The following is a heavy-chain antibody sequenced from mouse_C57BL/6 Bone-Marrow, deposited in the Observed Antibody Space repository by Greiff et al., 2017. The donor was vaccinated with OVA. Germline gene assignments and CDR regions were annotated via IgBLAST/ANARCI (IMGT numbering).Heavy chain of an antibody. V-gene: IGHV2-4*01. CDR2: LWSGGST. CDR3: PKAHAGPMDR. J-gene: IGHJ4*01. D-gene: IGHD3-1*01. Sequence: VLLVQSVPCLLLPSPSLAITYTVPVFSLTGSGVHLVRQPPGKGLEWLGVLWSGGSTDYNAAFISRLSISKDNSKSQVFFKMNSLQADDTAIYYCPKAHAGPMDRCAQVTSATVSP. CDR1: VFSLTGSG.